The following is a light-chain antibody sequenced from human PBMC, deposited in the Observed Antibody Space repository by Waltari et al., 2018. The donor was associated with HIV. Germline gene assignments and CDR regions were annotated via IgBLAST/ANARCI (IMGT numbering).Light chain of an antibody. J-gene: IGLJ3*02. V-gene: IGLV8-61*01. CDR3: MMYVGSGIRV. CDR1: SAPAPTITT. CDR2: DTN. Sequence: QTVVTQEPSFSVSPGGTVTSTCALSSAPAPTITTPSWFQQTPGQAPRALIYDTNARSSGVPDRFSGSILGNKAALTLTGAQADDESDYYCMMYVGSGIRVFGGGTKLTVL.